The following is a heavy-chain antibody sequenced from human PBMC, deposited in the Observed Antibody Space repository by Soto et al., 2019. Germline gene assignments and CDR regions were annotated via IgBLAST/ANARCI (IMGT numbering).Heavy chain of an antibody. Sequence: SETLSLTCTVSGGSVSSGSYYWGWIRQPPGKGLEWIGSIYYSGSTYYNPSLKSRVTISVDTSKNQFSLKLSSVTAADTAVYYCARLNYDFWSGYYSNYYYGMDVWGQGTTVTVSS. CDR1: GGSVSSGSYY. V-gene: IGHV4-39*01. CDR2: IYYSGST. J-gene: IGHJ6*02. D-gene: IGHD3-3*01. CDR3: ARLNYDFWSGYYSNYYYGMDV.